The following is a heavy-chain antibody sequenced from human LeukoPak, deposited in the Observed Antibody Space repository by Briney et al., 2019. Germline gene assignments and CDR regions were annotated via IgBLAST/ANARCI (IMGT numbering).Heavy chain of an antibody. Sequence: ASVKVSCKASGYTFTGYYMHWVRQAPGQGLEWMGWINPNSGGTNYAQKFQGRVTMTRDTSISTAYMELSRLRSEDTAVYYCSAAATEGTYYFDYWGQGTRVTVSS. D-gene: IGHD6-13*01. CDR3: SAAATEGTYYFDY. CDR1: GYTFTGYY. V-gene: IGHV1-2*02. CDR2: INPNSGGT. J-gene: IGHJ4*02.